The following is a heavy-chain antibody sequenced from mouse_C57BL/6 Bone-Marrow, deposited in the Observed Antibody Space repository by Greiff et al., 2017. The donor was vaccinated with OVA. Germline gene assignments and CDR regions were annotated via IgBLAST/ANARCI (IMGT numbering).Heavy chain of an antibody. Sequence: VQGVESGAELVKPGASVKLSCKASGYTFTSYWMHWVKQRPGQGLEWIGMIHPNSGSTNYNEKFKSKATLTVDKSSSTAYMQLSSLTSEDSAVYYCARGYGSSPMDYWGQGTSVTVSS. CDR3: ARGYGSSPMDY. CDR1: GYTFTSYW. CDR2: IHPNSGST. J-gene: IGHJ4*01. D-gene: IGHD1-1*01. V-gene: IGHV1-64*01.